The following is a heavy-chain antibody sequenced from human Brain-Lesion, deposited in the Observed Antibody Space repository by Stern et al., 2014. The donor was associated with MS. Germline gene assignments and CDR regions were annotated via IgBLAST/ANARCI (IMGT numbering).Heavy chain of an antibody. D-gene: IGHD3-22*01. CDR2: IYHSGSS. V-gene: IGHV4-30-2*01. J-gene: IGHJ3*01. Sequence: VHLVESGSGLVKPSQTLSLTCAVSGDSLNSVVYSWSWIRQPPGKGLEWIGSIYHSGSSYFSPSLKSRVTISVDRSKNQFSLKLSSVTAADTAVYYCARGDHRNSYDSSGYYYFVFDVWGQGTMVTVSS. CDR3: ARGDHRNSYDSSGYYYFVFDV. CDR1: GDSLNSVVYS.